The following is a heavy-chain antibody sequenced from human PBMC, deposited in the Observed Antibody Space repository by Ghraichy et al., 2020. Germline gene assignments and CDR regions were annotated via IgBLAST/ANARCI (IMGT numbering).Heavy chain of an antibody. Sequence: GGSLRLSCVASGFTFGSYALSWVRQAPGKGLEWVSTTDESGDNTYYVDSVKGRFTISRDNSKNTMYLQMNSLGGEDTAVYYCAKHGGAKVTTFGVVKYYYHMDVWGKGTTVTVSS. D-gene: IGHD3-3*01. CDR3: AKHGGAKVTTFGVVKYYYHMDV. CDR1: GFTFGSYA. V-gene: IGHV3-23*01. J-gene: IGHJ6*03. CDR2: TDESGDNT.